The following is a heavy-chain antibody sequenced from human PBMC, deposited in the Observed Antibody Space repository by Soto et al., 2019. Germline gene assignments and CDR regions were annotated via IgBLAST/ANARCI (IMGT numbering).Heavy chain of an antibody. D-gene: IGHD3-10*01. Sequence: PGGSLRLSCAASGITVSSNYMTWVRQAPGKGLQWVSIIYSDGRTYYADSVKGRFTISRDNSKNTVYLEMNSLRAEDTAVYYCARVYYSGSYFSDYWGQGTLVTSPQ. CDR1: GITVSSNY. V-gene: IGHV3-53*01. J-gene: IGHJ4*02. CDR3: ARVYYSGSYFSDY. CDR2: IYSDGRT.